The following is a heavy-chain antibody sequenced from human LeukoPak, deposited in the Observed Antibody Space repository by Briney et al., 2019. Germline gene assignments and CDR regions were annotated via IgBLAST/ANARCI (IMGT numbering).Heavy chain of an antibody. V-gene: IGHV3-11*04. J-gene: IGHJ6*03. CDR3: ARIRKDYYYIDV. CDR2: ISSSGSTI. Sequence: PGGSLRLSCAASGFTFSDYYMSWIRQAPGKGLEWVSYISSSGSTIYYADSVMSRFTISRDNAKKSLYLQMNSLRVEDTAVYYCARIRKDYYYIDVWGRGTTVTVSS. CDR1: GFTFSDYY.